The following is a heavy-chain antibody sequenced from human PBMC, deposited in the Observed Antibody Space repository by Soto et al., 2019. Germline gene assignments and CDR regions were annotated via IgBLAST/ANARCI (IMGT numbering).Heavy chain of an antibody. V-gene: IGHV1-69*12. CDR3: ARDSGEVGATKARPFDY. CDR1: GGTFSSYA. J-gene: IGHJ4*02. Sequence: QVQLVQSGAEVKKPGSSVKVSCKASGGTFSSYAISWVRQAPGQGLEWMGGIIPIFGTANYAQKFQGRVTITADESTSPAYMELSSLRSEDTAVYYCARDSGEVGATKARPFDYWGQGTLVTVSS. CDR2: IIPIFGTA. D-gene: IGHD1-26*01.